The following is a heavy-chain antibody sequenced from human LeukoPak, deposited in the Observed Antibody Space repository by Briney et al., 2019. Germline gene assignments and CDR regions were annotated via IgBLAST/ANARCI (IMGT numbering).Heavy chain of an antibody. CDR1: GFTFDDYA. V-gene: IGHV3-9*01. CDR3: AKGTEYRSGWTPFDY. CDR2: ISWNSGTI. Sequence: GGSLRLSCAASGFTFDDYAMHWVRQAPGKGLEWVSGISWNSGTIDYANSVKGRFTISRDNAKNSLYLQMNSLRAEDTAFYYCAKGTEYRSGWTPFDYWGQGTLVTVSS. J-gene: IGHJ4*02. D-gene: IGHD6-19*01.